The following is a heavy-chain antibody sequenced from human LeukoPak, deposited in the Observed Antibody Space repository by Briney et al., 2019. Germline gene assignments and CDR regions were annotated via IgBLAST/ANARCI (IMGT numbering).Heavy chain of an antibody. CDR1: GFSFSSNA. CDR3: ARDRRTTVTED. D-gene: IGHD4-17*01. CDR2: ISSSSSYI. V-gene: IGHV3-21*01. J-gene: IGHJ4*02. Sequence: GGSLRISCAASGFSFSSNAMSWVRQAPGKGLEWVSSISSSSSYIYYADSVKGRFTISRDNAKNSLYLQMNSLRAEDTAVYYCARDRRTTVTEDWGQGTLVTVSS.